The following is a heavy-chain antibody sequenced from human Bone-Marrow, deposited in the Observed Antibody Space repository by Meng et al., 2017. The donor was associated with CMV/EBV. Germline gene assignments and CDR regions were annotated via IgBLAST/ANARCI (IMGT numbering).Heavy chain of an antibody. CDR3: ARRPQYSSSSNSEFDY. CDR2: ISHSGST. J-gene: IGHJ4*02. D-gene: IGHD6-13*01. CDR1: GDSIRSTNR. V-gene: IGHV4-4*01. Sequence: GDSIRSTNRWSGVRQSPGKGLEWVGEISHSGSTNYNPSLESRVTISVDKSKNQFSLKLTSVTAADTAVYFCARRPQYSSSSNSEFDYWGQGTLVTVSS.